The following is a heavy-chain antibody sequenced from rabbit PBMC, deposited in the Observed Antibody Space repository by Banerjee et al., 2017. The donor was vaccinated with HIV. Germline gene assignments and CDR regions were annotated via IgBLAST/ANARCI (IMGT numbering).Heavy chain of an antibody. Sequence: QSLEESGGDLVKPEGSLTLSCKASGFDFSSYYMSWVRQAPGKGLEWIGYIYAGSSSSTYYASWVNGRFTISSNTNQNTVSLQMNSLTAADTATYFCVRDWSSGSGPYYFNLWGQGTLVTVS. J-gene: IGHJ4*01. V-gene: IGHV1S40*01. D-gene: IGHD1-1*01. CDR3: VRDWSSGSGPYYFNL. CDR1: GFDFSSYY. CDR2: IYAGSSSST.